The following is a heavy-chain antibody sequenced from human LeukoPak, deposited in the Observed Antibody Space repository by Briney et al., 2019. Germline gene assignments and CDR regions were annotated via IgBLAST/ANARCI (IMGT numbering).Heavy chain of an antibody. CDR2: IYYRGST. V-gene: IGHV4-61*01. J-gene: IGHJ4*02. Sequence: SETLSLTCTVSGGSISSSSYYWSWIRQPPGKGLEWIGYIYYRGSTNYNPSLKSRVTISVDTSKNQFSLKLSSVTAADTAVYYCARTYYYGSGNYFLDYWGQGTLVTVSS. D-gene: IGHD3-10*01. CDR1: GGSISSSSYY. CDR3: ARTYYYGSGNYFLDY.